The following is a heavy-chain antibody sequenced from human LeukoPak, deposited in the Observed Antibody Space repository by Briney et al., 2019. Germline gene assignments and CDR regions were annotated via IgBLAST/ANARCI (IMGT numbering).Heavy chain of an antibody. Sequence: GESLQISCKGSGYSFTSYWISWVRPMPGKGLEWMGRIDPSDSYTNYSPSFQGHVTISADKSISTAYLRWSSLKASDTAMYYCAVNDYGDYGGVDYWGQGTLVTVSS. D-gene: IGHD4-17*01. CDR3: AVNDYGDYGGVDY. V-gene: IGHV5-10-1*01. CDR2: IDPSDSYT. J-gene: IGHJ4*02. CDR1: GYSFTSYW.